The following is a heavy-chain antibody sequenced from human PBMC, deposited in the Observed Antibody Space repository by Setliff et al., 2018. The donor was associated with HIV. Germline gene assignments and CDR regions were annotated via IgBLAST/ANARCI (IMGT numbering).Heavy chain of an antibody. CDR3: ARGRGSY. CDR1: GVSTSSSSYY. V-gene: IGHV4-39*02. D-gene: IGHD1-26*01. J-gene: IGHJ4*02. CDR2: VYYSGST. Sequence: SETLSLTCTVSGVSTSSSSYYWGWIRQPPGKGLDWIGYVYYSGSTYYSPSLKSRLTISVDTSKNHFSLRLSPVTAADTAVYYCARGRGSYWGQGSLVTVSS.